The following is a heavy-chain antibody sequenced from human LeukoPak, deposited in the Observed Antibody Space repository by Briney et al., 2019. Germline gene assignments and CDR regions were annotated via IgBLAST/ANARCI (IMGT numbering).Heavy chain of an antibody. Sequence: GGSLRLSCAASGFTFSNSSMTWVRQAPGKGLEWVSSISRSSTYIYYADLVKGRFTISRGNAKNSLYLQMGSLRAGDTAIYYCAYSANILPDYWGQGTLVTVSS. J-gene: IGHJ4*02. CDR3: AYSANILPDY. CDR1: GFTFSNSS. V-gene: IGHV3-21*01. CDR2: ISRSSTYI. D-gene: IGHD4-11*01.